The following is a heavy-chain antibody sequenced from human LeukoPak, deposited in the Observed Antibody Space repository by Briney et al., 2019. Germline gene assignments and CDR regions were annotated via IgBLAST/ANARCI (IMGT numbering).Heavy chain of an antibody. V-gene: IGHV3-30*02. CDR3: AKTSTVTTPNDY. CDR1: GFTFSSYG. J-gene: IGHJ4*02. Sequence: GGSLRLPCAASGFTFSSYGMHWVRQAPGKGLEWVAFIRYDGSNKYYADSVKGRFTISRDNSKNTLYLQMNSLRAEDTAVYYCAKTSTVTTPNDYWGQGTLDTVSS. CDR2: IRYDGSNK. D-gene: IGHD4-17*01.